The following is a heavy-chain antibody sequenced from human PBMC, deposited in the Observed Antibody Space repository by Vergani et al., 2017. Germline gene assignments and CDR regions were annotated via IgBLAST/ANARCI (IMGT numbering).Heavy chain of an antibody. CDR3: AGSPDDFWGGYKDY. Sequence: QVQPQQWGAGLLKPSETLSLICAVYGGPFSGYYWSWIRQPPGKGPEWIGEINHSGSTNYKPSLKSRVTISVDTSKNQFSLKLSSVTAADTAVYYCAGSPDDFWGGYKDYWGQGTLVTVSS. CDR1: GGPFSGYY. CDR2: INHSGST. V-gene: IGHV4-34*01. J-gene: IGHJ4*02. D-gene: IGHD3-3*01.